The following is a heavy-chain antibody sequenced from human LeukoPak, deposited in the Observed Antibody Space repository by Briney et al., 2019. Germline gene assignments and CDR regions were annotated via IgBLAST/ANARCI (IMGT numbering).Heavy chain of an antibody. J-gene: IGHJ4*02. D-gene: IGHD6-13*01. CDR2: IW. Sequence: TGGSLRLSCAASGFTFSSYGMHWVRRAPGKGLEWVAVIWSVKGRFTISRDNSKNTLYLQMNSLRAEDTAVYYCARDQGEAAAGSDYWGQGTLVTVSS. V-gene: IGHV3-33*01. CDR1: GFTFSSYG. CDR3: ARDQGEAAAGSDY.